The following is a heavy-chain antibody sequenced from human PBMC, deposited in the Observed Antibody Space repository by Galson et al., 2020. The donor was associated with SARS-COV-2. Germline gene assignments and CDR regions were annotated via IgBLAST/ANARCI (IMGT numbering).Heavy chain of an antibody. CDR3: ARDRTTVRWFDH. D-gene: IGHD4-17*01. J-gene: IGHJ5*02. Sequence: SETLSLTCTVAGGSISSSSYYWGWIRQPPGKGLEWIGSIYDSGRTYYNPSLESRVTISVDTSKNQFSLELSSVTAADTAVYYCARDRTTVRWFDHWGQGTLVTVSS. CDR1: GGSISSSSYY. CDR2: IYDSGRT. V-gene: IGHV4-39*07.